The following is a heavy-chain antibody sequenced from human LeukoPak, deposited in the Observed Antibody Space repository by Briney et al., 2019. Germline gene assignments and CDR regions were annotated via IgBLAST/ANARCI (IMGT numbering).Heavy chain of an antibody. CDR3: ARRDIVEMATMGAFDI. CDR2: IIPIFGTA. J-gene: IGHJ3*02. CDR1: GYTFTSYA. V-gene: IGHV1-69*05. D-gene: IGHD5-24*01. Sequence: ASVKVSCKASGYTFTSYAISWVRQAPGQGLEWMGGIIPIFGTANYAQKFQGRVTITTDESTSTAYMELSSLRSEDTAVYYCARRDIVEMATMGAFDIWGQGTMVTVSS.